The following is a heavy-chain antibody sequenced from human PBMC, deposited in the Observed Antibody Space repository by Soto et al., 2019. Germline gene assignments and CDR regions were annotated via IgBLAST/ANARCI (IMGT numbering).Heavy chain of an antibody. J-gene: IGHJ6*03. D-gene: IGHD2-8*01. CDR1: GYTIPSYG. CDR2: ISAYNGNT. V-gene: IGHV1-18*01. CDR3: ARAIVLMVYAILPIGYMDV. Sequence: ASVKVTCKDSGYTIPSYGISWVRQAPGQGHKWMGCISAYNGNTNYAQKLQGRVTMTTDTSTSTAYMELRSLRSDDTAVYYCARAIVLMVYAILPIGYMDVWGKGTTVTVSS.